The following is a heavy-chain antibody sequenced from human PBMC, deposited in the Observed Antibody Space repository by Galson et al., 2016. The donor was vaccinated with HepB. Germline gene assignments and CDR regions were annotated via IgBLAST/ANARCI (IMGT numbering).Heavy chain of an antibody. CDR1: GGTFRTYG. V-gene: IGHV1-69*13. J-gene: IGHJ2*01. CDR3: ARGSEGIAVAGTGYFDL. Sequence: SVKVSCKASGGTFRTYGINWVRQAPGQGLEWMGGVIPLFGTANYAQKFEGRVTSTADESTTTVYMELSSLRSEDTAVYYCARGSEGIAVAGTGYFDLWGRGTLVTVSS. D-gene: IGHD6-19*01. CDR2: VIPLFGTA.